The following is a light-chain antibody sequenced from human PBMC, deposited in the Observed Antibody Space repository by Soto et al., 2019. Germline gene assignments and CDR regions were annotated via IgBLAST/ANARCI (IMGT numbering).Light chain of an antibody. CDR2: LNKDGSH. V-gene: IGLV4-69*02. CDR3: QTWGPGFRV. CDR1: SGHTTYP. J-gene: IGLJ2*01. Sequence: QSVLTQSPSASASLGASVKLTCTLSSGHTTYPIAWHQQQPQMGPRFLMILNKDGSHDKGDGTPDRFSGSMSGAERYLIISSLQAEDEADYYCQTWGPGFRVFGGGTKLTVL.